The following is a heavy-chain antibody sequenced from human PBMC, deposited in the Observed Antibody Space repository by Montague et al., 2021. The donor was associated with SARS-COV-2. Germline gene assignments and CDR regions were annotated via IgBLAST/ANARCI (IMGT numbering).Heavy chain of an antibody. J-gene: IGHJ3*02. D-gene: IGHD5-12*01. CDR2: IYDSGST. CDR1: CGSISSNNYF. Sequence: ETLSLTCTVYCGSISSNNYFWDWIRQPPGKGLEWIGNIYDSGSTYYNPSLKSRVTISVDTSKNHFSLKLNSVTAADTAVYYCARRGRMRLPVATTIGGFDNWGQGTLVTVSS. V-gene: IGHV4-39*02. CDR3: ARRGRMRLPVATTIGGFDN.